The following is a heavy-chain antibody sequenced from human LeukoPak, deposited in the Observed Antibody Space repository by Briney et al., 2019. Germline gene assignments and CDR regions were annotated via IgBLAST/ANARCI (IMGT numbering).Heavy chain of an antibody. D-gene: IGHD2-21*01. Sequence: GASVKVSCKASGGTFSSYAISWVRQAPGRGLEWMGGIIPMFETAKYAQKFQGRVTITADESTSTAYMELRSLRSEDTAVYYCARDSSEFRSLIPHWGQGTLVTVSS. V-gene: IGHV1-69*13. CDR3: ARDSSEFRSLIPH. CDR2: IIPMFETA. CDR1: GGTFSSYA. J-gene: IGHJ1*01.